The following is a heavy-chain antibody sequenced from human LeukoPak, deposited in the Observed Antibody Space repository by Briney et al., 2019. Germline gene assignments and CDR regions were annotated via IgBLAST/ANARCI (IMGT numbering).Heavy chain of an antibody. CDR2: ISYDGSNK. J-gene: IGHJ4*02. Sequence: GRSLRLSCAASGFTFSSYAMHWVRQAPGKGLEWVAVISYDGSNKYYADSVKGRFTISRDNSKNTLYLQMNSLRAGDTAVYYCASEAMVRIDYWGQGTLVTVSS. CDR1: GFTFSSYA. D-gene: IGHD5-18*01. CDR3: ASEAMVRIDY. V-gene: IGHV3-30-3*01.